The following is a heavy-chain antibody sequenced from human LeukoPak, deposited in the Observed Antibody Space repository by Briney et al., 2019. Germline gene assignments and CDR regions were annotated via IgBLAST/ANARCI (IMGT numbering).Heavy chain of an antibody. CDR3: AKDMDCSSTGCYVFAT. D-gene: IGHD2-2*01. Sequence: GGSLRLSCAASGVTLRNYAMTWIRQAPGKGLQWVSVISGDGESTYYADSVRGRFTISRDNSKSTMYLQMNNLRAEDTAVYYCAKDMDCSSTGCYVFATWGQGTLVTVSS. CDR2: ISGDGEST. J-gene: IGHJ5*02. V-gene: IGHV3-23*01. CDR1: GVTLRNYA.